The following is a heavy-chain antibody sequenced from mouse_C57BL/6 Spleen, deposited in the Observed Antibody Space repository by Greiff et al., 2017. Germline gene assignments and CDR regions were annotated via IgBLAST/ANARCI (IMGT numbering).Heavy chain of an antibody. Sequence: EVQVVESEGGLVQPGSSMKLSCTASGFTFSDYYMAWVRQVPEKGLEWVANINYDGSSTYYLDSLKSRFIISRDNAKNILYLQMSSLKSEDTATYYCARDQGLGDWYFDVWGTGTTVTVSS. CDR2: INYDGSST. CDR3: ARDQGLGDWYFDV. D-gene: IGHD3-1*01. J-gene: IGHJ1*03. CDR1: GFTFSDYY. V-gene: IGHV5-16*01.